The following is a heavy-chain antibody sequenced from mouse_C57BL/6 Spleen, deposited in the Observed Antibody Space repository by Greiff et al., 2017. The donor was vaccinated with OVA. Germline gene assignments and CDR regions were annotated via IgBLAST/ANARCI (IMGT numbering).Heavy chain of an antibody. V-gene: IGHV5-17*01. CDR3: ARVYYYRSSPYYAMDY. CDR2: ISSGSSTI. J-gene: IGHJ4*01. CDR1: GFTFSDYG. D-gene: IGHD1-1*01. Sequence: EVKLVESGGGLVKPGGSLKLSCAASGFTFSDYGMHWVRQAPEKGLEWVAYISSGSSTIYYADTVKGRFTISRDNAKNTLFLQMTSLRSEDTAMYYCARVYYYRSSPYYAMDYWGQGTSVTVSS.